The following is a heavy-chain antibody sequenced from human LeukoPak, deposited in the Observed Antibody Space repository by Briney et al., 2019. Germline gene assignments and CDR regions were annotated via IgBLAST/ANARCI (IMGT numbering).Heavy chain of an antibody. CDR2: IKQDGSEK. V-gene: IGHV3-7*01. D-gene: IGHD3-22*01. J-gene: IGHJ4*02. CDR3: ASSYDSSGYYPYYFDY. Sequence: GGSLRLSCAASGFTFSSYWMSWVRQAPGKGLEWVANIKQDGSEKYYVDSVKGRFTISRDNAKNSLYLQMNSLRAEDTAVYYCASSYDSSGYYPYYFDYWGQGTLVTVSS. CDR1: GFTFSSYW.